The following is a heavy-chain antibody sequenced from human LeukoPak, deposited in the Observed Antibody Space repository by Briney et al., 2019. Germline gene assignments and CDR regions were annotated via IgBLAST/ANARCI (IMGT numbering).Heavy chain of an antibody. D-gene: IGHD5-12*01. J-gene: IGHJ4*02. Sequence: ASVKVSCKASGYTFTSYDINWVRQATGQGLEWMGWMNPNSGGTNYAQKFQGRVTMTRDTSISTAYMELSRLRSDDTAVYYCARKTSGYDSSLGYWGQGTLVTVSS. CDR2: MNPNSGGT. V-gene: IGHV1-2*02. CDR3: ARKTSGYDSSLGY. CDR1: GYTFTSYD.